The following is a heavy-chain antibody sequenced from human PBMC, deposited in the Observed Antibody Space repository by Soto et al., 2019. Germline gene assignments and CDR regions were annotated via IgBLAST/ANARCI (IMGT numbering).Heavy chain of an antibody. CDR1: GGTFSSYA. D-gene: IGHD5-18*01. CDR2: IIPIFGPA. J-gene: IGHJ4*02. CDR3: ARGDSLNSYFDY. V-gene: IGHV1-69*01. Sequence: QVQLVQSGAEVKKPGSSVKVSCKASGGTFSSYAISWVRQAPGQGLEWMGGIIPIFGPANYEQKFKDRVTITADESTSTAYMELSSLRSEDTAVYYCARGDSLNSYFDYWGQRTLVTVSS.